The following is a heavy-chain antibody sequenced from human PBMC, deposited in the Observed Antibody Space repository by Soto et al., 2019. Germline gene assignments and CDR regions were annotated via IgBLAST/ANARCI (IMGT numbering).Heavy chain of an antibody. CDR1: GYTFTSYG. CDR3: ARLRMVATSYYHYGMDV. J-gene: IGHJ6*02. Sequence: QVQLVQSGAEVKKPGASVKVSCKASGYTFTSYGISWMRQAPGQGLEWMGWISAYNGNTNYAQKLQGRVTMTTDTSTSAAYTELRSLRSDDTAVYYCARLRMVATSYYHYGMDVWGQGTTVTVSS. V-gene: IGHV1-18*01. D-gene: IGHD5-12*01. CDR2: ISAYNGNT.